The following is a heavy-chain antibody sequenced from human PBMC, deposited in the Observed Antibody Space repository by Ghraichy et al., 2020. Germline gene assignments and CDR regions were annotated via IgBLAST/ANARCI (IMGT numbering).Heavy chain of an antibody. V-gene: IGHV3-74*01. J-gene: IGHJ5*02. CDR1: GFTFSSYW. Sequence: GGSLRLSCEASGFTFSSYWMHWVRQAPGKGLVWVSRISSDGGSTTYADSVKGRFTISRDNAKNTLYLQMNSLRAEDTGVYYCVRIQADGANFVSWCDPWGQGTLVTVSS. CDR3: VRIQADGANFVSWCDP. CDR2: ISSDGGST. D-gene: IGHD4/OR15-4a*01.